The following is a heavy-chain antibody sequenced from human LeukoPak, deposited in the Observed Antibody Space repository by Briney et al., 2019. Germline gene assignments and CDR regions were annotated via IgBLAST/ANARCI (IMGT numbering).Heavy chain of an antibody. D-gene: IGHD6-19*01. CDR1: GDSITSRD. Sequence: PSETLTLTCTVSGDSITSRDWSWIRQPPGKGLDWIGYIHNSGSTNYNPSLRRRVSISRATSKNQFSLTLSSVTAADTAVYYCATSLRRRIAMAGPIVPYYFDYWGQGTLVTVSS. CDR3: ATSLRRRIAMAGPIVPYYFDY. V-gene: IGHV4-59*11. CDR2: IHNSGST. J-gene: IGHJ4*02.